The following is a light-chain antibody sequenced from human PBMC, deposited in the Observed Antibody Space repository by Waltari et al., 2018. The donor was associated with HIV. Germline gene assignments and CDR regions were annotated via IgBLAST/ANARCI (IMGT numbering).Light chain of an antibody. CDR1: QDSSSS. Sequence: DIQMTQSPSSLSASIGDTVTITCRASQDSSSSVSWVQQQPGKVPNLLVHGAFILQRGVPSRFRGSGSGTDYTLTISGLQAEDFATYFCQQYFAVPLTFGGGTRV. V-gene: IGKV1-NL1*01. CDR2: GAF. J-gene: IGKJ4*01. CDR3: QQYFAVPLT.